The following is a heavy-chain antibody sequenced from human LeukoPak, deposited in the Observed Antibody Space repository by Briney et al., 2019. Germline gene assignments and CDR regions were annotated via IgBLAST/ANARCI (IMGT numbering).Heavy chain of an antibody. CDR1: GFIFSSYW. V-gene: IGHV3-7*01. Sequence: GGSLRLSCAASGFIFSSYWMSWVRQAPGKGLEWVANIKQDGSEKYYVDSVKGRFTISRDNAKNSLYLQMSSLRAEDTAVYYCARVGYYDFWSGYYWGQGTLVTVSS. D-gene: IGHD3-3*01. J-gene: IGHJ4*02. CDR2: IKQDGSEK. CDR3: ARVGYYDFWSGYY.